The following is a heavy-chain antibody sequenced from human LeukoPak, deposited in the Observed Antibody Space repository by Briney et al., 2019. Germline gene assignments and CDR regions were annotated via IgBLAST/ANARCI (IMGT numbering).Heavy chain of an antibody. CDR1: GFTFSSNY. J-gene: IGHJ2*01. V-gene: IGHV3-66*01. Sequence: GGSLRLSCAASGFTFSSNYMAWVRQAPGKGLEWVSVIYDGGFTDYTDSVKGRFTISRDNSKSTLYLQMNTLRAEDTAVYYCARVMGRLVRTWYFDLWGRGTLVTVSS. CDR3: ARVMGRLVRTWYFDL. D-gene: IGHD3-9*01. CDR2: IYDGGFT.